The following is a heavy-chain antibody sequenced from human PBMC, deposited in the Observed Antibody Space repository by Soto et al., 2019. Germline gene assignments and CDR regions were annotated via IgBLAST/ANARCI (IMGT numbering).Heavy chain of an antibody. Sequence: PSETLSLTCTVCGDSISGSYLSWIRQPPGKGLEWIGSIYYSGSTYYNPSLKSRVTISVDTSKNQFSLKLSSVTAADTAVYYCARHGEAYFDYWGQGTLVTVSS. CDR1: GDSISGSY. D-gene: IGHD2-21*01. CDR2: IYYSGST. CDR3: ARHGEAYFDY. J-gene: IGHJ4*02. V-gene: IGHV4-39*01.